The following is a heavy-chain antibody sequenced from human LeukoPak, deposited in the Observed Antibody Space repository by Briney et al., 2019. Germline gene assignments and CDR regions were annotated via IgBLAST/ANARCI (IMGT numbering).Heavy chain of an antibody. V-gene: IGHV4-34*01. D-gene: IGHD2-2*01. CDR1: GGSFSGYY. CDR3: ARHTPSRYCSSTSCRSSKFFDP. J-gene: IGHJ5*02. Sequence: SETLSLTCAVYGGSFSGYYWSWIRQPPGKGLEWIGEINHSGSTNYNPSLKSRVTISVDTSKNQFSLKLRPVPAADTAVYYCARHTPSRYCSSTSCRSSKFFDPWGQGTLVTVSS. CDR2: INHSGST.